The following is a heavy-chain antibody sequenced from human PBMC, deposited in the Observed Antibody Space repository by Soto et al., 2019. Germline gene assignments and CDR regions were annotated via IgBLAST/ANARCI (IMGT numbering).Heavy chain of an antibody. D-gene: IGHD3-10*01. J-gene: IGHJ4*02. V-gene: IGHV1-69*02. Sequence: QVQLVQSGAEVKRPGSSLKVSCETSGGTSTIYTITWVRQAPGQGLQWMGRIVPTLRITNYAQEFQGSLTITADTSTSTVHMELSSLTSEDAAVYYFTTQKFGVGRVGVHYWGQGTLVTVSS. CDR3: TTQKFGVGRVGVHY. CDR2: IVPTLRIT. CDR1: GGTSTIYT.